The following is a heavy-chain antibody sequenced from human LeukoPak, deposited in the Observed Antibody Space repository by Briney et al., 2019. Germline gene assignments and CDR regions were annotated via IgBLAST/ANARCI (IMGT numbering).Heavy chain of an antibody. CDR3: AKDRLVGGSDRHPLDY. V-gene: IGHV3-21*01. J-gene: IGHJ4*02. Sequence: GESLRLSCAASGSTFSSYTMTWVRQAPGKGLEWVSSISRSGDYIFYADSVRGRFTISRDNAKNSLYLQMTSLRAEDTAVYYCAKDRLVGGSDRHPLDYRGQGTLVTVSS. CDR2: ISRSGDYI. D-gene: IGHD1-26*01. CDR1: GSTFSSYT.